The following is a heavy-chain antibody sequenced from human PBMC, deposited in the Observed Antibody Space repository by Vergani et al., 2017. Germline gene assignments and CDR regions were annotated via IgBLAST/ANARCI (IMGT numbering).Heavy chain of an antibody. CDR2: LDPRGGPP. D-gene: IGHD3-16*01. CDR3: VRPGXDYRNMITYFLDY. CDR1: GYIFNSYY. Sequence: QVQLVQSGAAVKKPGASVKLSCKSSGYIFNSYYIHWVRQAPGQGLEWMGLLDPRGGPPTYAEKFEGRVTLTSDTSTSTFYMELRSLRSDDTAVYYCVRPGXDYRNMITYFLDYWGQGSLVSVSS. V-gene: IGHV1-46*02. J-gene: IGHJ4*02.